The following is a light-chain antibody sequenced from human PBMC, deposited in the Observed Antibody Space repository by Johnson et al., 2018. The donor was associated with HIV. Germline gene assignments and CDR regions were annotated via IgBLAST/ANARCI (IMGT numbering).Light chain of an antibody. V-gene: IGLV1-51*01. CDR1: SSNIGNNY. CDR3: GTWDSSLSAYV. CDR2: DND. J-gene: IGLJ1*01. Sequence: QSVLTQPPSVSAAPGQKVTISCSGSSSNIGNNYVSWYQHLPGTAPKLLIYDNDKRPSGIPDRFSASKSGTSATLDITGLQTGDGADYYCGTWDSSLSAYVFGTGTQVTVL.